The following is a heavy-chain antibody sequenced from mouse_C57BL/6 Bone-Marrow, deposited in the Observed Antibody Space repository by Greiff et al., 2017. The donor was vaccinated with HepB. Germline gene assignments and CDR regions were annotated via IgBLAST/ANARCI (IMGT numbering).Heavy chain of an antibody. J-gene: IGHJ2*01. CDR1: GFNIKNTY. D-gene: IGHD1-1*01. CDR3: ASYYYGSSYRYFDY. V-gene: IGHV14-3*01. Sequence: VHVKQSVAELVRPGASVKLSCTASGFNIKNTYMHWVKQRPEQGLEWIGRIDPANGNTKYAPKFQGKATITADTSSNTAYLQLSSLTSEDTAIYYCASYYYGSSYRYFDYWGQGTTLTVSS. CDR2: IDPANGNT.